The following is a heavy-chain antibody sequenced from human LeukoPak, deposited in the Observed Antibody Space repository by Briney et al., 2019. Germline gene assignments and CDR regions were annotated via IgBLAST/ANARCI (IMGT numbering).Heavy chain of an antibody. CDR3: ARLPAYCSSTSCYYDY. CDR2: ISSASGSI. V-gene: IGHV3-48*04. Sequence: GGSLRLSCAASGFTFSSYSMNWVRRAPRKGLEWVSYISSASGSIYYADFVKGRFTIFRDNAKNSLFLQMNSLRAEDTAVYYCARLPAYCSSTSCYYDYWGQGTLVTVSS. J-gene: IGHJ4*02. CDR1: GFTFSSYS. D-gene: IGHD2-2*01.